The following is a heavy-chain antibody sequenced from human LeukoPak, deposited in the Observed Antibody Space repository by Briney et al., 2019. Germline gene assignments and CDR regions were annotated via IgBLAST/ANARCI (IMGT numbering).Heavy chain of an antibody. V-gene: IGHV3-21*01. J-gene: IGHJ4*02. D-gene: IGHD2-15*01. Sequence: GGSLRLSCAASGFTFSSYSMTWVRQAPGKGLEWVSSISSSSSYIYYADSVKGRFTISRDNAKNSLYLQMNSLRAEDTAVYYCARARRSGGSFIFDYWGQGTLVTVSS. CDR3: ARARRSGGSFIFDY. CDR2: ISSSSSYI. CDR1: GFTFSSYS.